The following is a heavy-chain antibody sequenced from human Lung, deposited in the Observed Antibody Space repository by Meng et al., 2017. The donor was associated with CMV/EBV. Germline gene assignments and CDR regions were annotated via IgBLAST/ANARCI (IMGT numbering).Heavy chain of an antibody. D-gene: IGHD3-22*01. CDR1: GGTFSSYA. CDR3: ARERADYYDSSGYYYVPYYYYYGMDV. J-gene: IGHJ6*02. CDR2: IIPILGIA. Sequence: SXXVSXKASGGTFSSYAISWVRQAPGQGLEWMGGIIPILGIANYAQKFQGRVTITADKSTSTAYMELSSLRSEDTAVYYCARERADYYDSSGYYYVPYYYYYGMDVWGQGXTVTVSS. V-gene: IGHV1-69*10.